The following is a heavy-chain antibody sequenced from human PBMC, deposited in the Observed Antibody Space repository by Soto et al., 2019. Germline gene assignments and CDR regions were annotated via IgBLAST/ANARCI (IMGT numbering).Heavy chain of an antibody. V-gene: IGHV3-9*01. CDR3: VKDRGAGRRGAFEH. Sequence: EVQLVETGGGLVQPGRSLRLSCAASGFSLDDYAMHWVRQVPGKGPEWVSNINWDSGFIDYADSVKGRFTISRDNAKNNLYLEMSSLRTEDTALYNCVKDRGAGRRGAFEHWGQGALVTVSS. CDR1: GFSLDDYA. J-gene: IGHJ4*02. D-gene: IGHD3-10*01. CDR2: INWDSGFI.